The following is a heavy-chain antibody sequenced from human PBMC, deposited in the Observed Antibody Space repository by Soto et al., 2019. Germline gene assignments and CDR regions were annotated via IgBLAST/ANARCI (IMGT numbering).Heavy chain of an antibody. Sequence: ASVKVSCKASGYSFTTYAIHWVRQAPGQRLEWMGRINAGNGNTKYSQNFQGRVTFTRDTSATTAYMELSSLRSEDTAVYYCATSSVVVVAATPNFDYWGQGTLVTVSS. J-gene: IGHJ4*02. CDR2: INAGNGNT. CDR1: GYSFTTYA. V-gene: IGHV1-3*01. CDR3: ATSSVVVVAATPNFDY. D-gene: IGHD2-15*01.